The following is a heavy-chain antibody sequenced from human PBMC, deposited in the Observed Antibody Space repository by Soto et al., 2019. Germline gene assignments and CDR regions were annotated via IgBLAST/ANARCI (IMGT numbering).Heavy chain of an antibody. CDR3: ARDMRWELPQFDY. V-gene: IGHV3-21*04. Sequence: VGSLSLSCVASGFIVSSNQMSWVRQAPGKGLEWVSSISSSSSYIYYADSVKGRFTISRDNAKNSLYLQMNSLRAEDTAVYYCARDMRWELPQFDYWGQGTLVTVS. J-gene: IGHJ4*02. D-gene: IGHD1-26*01. CDR2: ISSSSSYI. CDR1: GFIVSSNQ.